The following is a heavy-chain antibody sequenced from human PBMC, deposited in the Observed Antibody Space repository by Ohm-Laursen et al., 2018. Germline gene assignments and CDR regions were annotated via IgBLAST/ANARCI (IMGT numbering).Heavy chain of an antibody. CDR1: GFTVSSNY. CDR3: ASRDDYGDYYYYGMDV. V-gene: IGHV3-53*01. CDR2: IYSGGST. D-gene: IGHD4-17*01. Sequence: SLRLSCAASGFTVSSNYMSWVRQAPGKGLEWVSVIYSGGSTYYADSVKGQFTISRDNSKNTLYLQMNSLRAEDTAVYYCASRDDYGDYYYYGMDVWGQGTTVTVSS. J-gene: IGHJ6*02.